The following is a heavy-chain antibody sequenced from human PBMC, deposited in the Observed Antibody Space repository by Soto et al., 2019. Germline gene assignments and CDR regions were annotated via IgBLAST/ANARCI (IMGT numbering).Heavy chain of an antibody. V-gene: IGHV4-30-4*01. D-gene: IGHD3-10*01. CDR3: ARWSGVGVAGMDV. CDR2: MYYSGIT. Sequence: QVQLQESGPRLVKSSQTLYLTCTVSGGSINSGDYYWSWIRQSPGKGLEWVGYMYYSGITDYNASLKSRIPMSMDTSKNQFSLKLNSVTAADTAVYFCARWSGVGVAGMDVWGQGTTVTVSS. CDR1: GGSINSGDYY. J-gene: IGHJ6*02.